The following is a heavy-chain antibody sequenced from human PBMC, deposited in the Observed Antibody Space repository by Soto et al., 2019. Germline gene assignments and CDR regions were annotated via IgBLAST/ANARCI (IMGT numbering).Heavy chain of an antibody. V-gene: IGHV3-30*03. D-gene: IGHD3-16*01. J-gene: IGHJ4*02. Sequence: GGSLRLSCAASGFTFSSYAMHWVRQAPGKGLEWVALISYDGSNKYYADSVKGRFTISRHNSKNTLYLQMNSLRAEDTAVYYCARDWFGVDYWGQGTLVTVSS. CDR1: GFTFSSYA. CDR2: ISYDGSNK. CDR3: ARDWFGVDY.